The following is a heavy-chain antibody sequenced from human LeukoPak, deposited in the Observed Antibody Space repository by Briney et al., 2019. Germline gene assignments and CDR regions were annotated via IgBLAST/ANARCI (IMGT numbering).Heavy chain of an antibody. J-gene: IGHJ4*02. D-gene: IGHD3-22*01. CDR2: ITSSSSYI. CDR3: ASHYYDSSGYLFDY. CDR1: GFTFSSYS. Sequence: GGSLRLSCAVSGFTFSSYSMNWVRQAPGKGLEWGSSITSSSSYIYSADSVKGRFTISKDNAKNSLYLQMNSLGAEDTAVYYCASHYYDSSGYLFDYWGQGTLVTGSS. V-gene: IGHV3-21*01.